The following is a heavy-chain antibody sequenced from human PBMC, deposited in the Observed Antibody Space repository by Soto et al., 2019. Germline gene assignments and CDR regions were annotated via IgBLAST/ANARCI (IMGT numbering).Heavy chain of an antibody. Sequence: GASVKVSCKASGGTFSSYAISWVRQAPGQGLEWMGGIIPIFGTANYAQKFQGRVTITADESTSTAYMELSSLRSEDTAVYYCAGGWFRFCSSTSCPPSLYGRDVGGQGTTVTVSS. V-gene: IGHV1-69*13. CDR1: GGTFSSYA. D-gene: IGHD2-2*01. CDR2: IIPIFGTA. CDR3: AGGWFRFCSSTSCPPSLYGRDV. J-gene: IGHJ6*02.